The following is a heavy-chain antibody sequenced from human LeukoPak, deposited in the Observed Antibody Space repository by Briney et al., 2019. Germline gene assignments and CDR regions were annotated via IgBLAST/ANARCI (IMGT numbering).Heavy chain of an antibody. CDR1: GFTFSSYA. V-gene: IGHV3-30-3*02. Sequence: GGSLRLSCAASGFTFSSYAMHWVRQAPGKGLEWVEVISYDGSNKYYADSVKGRFTISRDNSKNTLYLQMNSLRAEDTAVYYCAKTGYSSSWYAGPFDYWGQGTLVTVSS. D-gene: IGHD6-13*01. J-gene: IGHJ4*02. CDR3: AKTGYSSSWYAGPFDY. CDR2: ISYDGSNK.